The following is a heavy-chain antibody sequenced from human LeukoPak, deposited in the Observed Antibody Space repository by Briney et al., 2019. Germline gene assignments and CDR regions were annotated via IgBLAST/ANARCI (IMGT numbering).Heavy chain of an antibody. CDR2: IKQDGSEA. J-gene: IGHJ4*02. V-gene: IGHV3-7*01. D-gene: IGHD1-26*01. Sequence: PGGSLRLSCAASGFTFSSYWMTWVRQAPGKGLEWVANIKQDGSEAYYVDSVKGRFTVSRDNAKNSLYLQLNSLGAEDTAVYYCARHGTDWGQGTLVTVSS. CDR1: GFTFSSYW. CDR3: ARHGTD.